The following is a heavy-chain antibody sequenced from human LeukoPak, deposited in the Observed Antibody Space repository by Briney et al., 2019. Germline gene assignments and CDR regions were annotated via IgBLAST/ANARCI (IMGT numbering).Heavy chain of an antibody. Sequence: GASVKVSCKVSGYTLTELSMHWVRQAPGKGLEWMGGFNPEDGETIYAQKFQGRVTMTEDTSTDTAYMELSSLRSGDTAVYYCASLVGAREFGDYWGQGTLVTVSS. V-gene: IGHV1-24*01. CDR2: FNPEDGET. CDR1: GYTLTELS. CDR3: ASLVGAREFGDY. D-gene: IGHD1-26*01. J-gene: IGHJ4*02.